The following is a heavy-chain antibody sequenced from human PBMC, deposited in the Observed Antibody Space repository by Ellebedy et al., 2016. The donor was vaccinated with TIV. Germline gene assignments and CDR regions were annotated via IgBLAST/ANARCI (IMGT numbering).Heavy chain of an antibody. V-gene: IGHV1-46*01. Sequence: AASVKVSCKASGYTFTTNYIHWVRRAPGKGLEWMGIINTSDGSTNYAQTFQGRVTMTRDTSTSTVYMGLSSLRFDDTAVYYCARVEGYYGSGAFDYWGQGTLVTVSS. CDR2: INTSDGST. D-gene: IGHD3-10*01. CDR1: GYTFTTNY. J-gene: IGHJ4*02. CDR3: ARVEGYYGSGAFDY.